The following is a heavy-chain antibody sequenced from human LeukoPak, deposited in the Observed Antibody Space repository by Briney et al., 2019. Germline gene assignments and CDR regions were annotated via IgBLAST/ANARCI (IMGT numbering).Heavy chain of an antibody. V-gene: IGHV3-30*03. D-gene: IGHD2-15*01. J-gene: IGHJ6*02. CDR2: ISYDGSNK. CDR1: GFTFGSYG. CDR3: AREEAVGGSAFEGYYYYYGMDV. Sequence: GRSLRLSCAASGFTFGSYGMHWVRQAPGKGLEWVAVISYDGSNKYYADSVKGRFTISRDNSKDTLYLQMNSLRAEDTAVYYCAREEAVGGSAFEGYYYYYGMDVWGQGTTVTVSS.